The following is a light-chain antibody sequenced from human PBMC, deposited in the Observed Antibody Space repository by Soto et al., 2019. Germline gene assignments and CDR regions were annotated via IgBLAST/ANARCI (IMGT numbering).Light chain of an antibody. J-gene: IGKJ1*01. Sequence: DIQMTQSPSSLSASVGDRVTITCRASQGIRDALGWYQQKPGKAPKRLIYGASSLQSGVPSRFSGSGSGTELTLTISSLQPEDFATYYCLQHNSYPQTFGQGTKVEIK. CDR2: GAS. CDR1: QGIRDA. V-gene: IGKV1-17*01. CDR3: LQHNSYPQT.